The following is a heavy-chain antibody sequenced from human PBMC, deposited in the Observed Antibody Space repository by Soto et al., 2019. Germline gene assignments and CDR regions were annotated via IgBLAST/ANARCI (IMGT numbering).Heavy chain of an antibody. CDR2: INPGSGAT. CDR3: ARVEGSASSAGD. D-gene: IGHD6-6*01. V-gene: IGHV1-2*02. J-gene: IGHJ4*02. Sequence: QVQLVQSGAEVKQAGASVKVSCKASGYTFTDYYIHWVRQAPGQGLEWMGYINPGSGATNYAQKFQGRVTMTRDTSINTAYVDLSRLRSDDSAVYYCARVEGSASSAGDWGQGTLVTVSS. CDR1: GYTFTDYY.